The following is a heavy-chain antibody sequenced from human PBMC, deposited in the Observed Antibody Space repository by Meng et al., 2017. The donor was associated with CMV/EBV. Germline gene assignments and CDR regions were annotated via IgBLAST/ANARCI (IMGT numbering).Heavy chain of an antibody. Sequence: EGERVGCGGGLEKLGGSLRLSCAASGFTFSNAWMSWVRQAPGKGLEWVGRIKRKTDGGTTDYAAPVKGRFTISRDDSKNTLYLQMNSLKTEDTAVYYCTTVGYCSGGSCRPWYWGQGTLVTVSS. J-gene: IGHJ4*02. V-gene: IGHV3-15*01. CDR3: TTVGYCSGGSCRPWY. CDR1: GFTFSNAW. CDR2: IKRKTDGGTT. D-gene: IGHD2-15*01.